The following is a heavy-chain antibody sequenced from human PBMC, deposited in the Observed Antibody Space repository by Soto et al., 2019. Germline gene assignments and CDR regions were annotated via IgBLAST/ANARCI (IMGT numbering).Heavy chain of an antibody. CDR1: GFTFSHYW. CDR3: ATRDSGYRRTGY. V-gene: IGHV3-74*01. Sequence: EVHMVESGGGLVQPGGSLRLSCAASGFTFSHYWMPRVRQAPGKGLVCVSRITRDGSYTNYADSVKGRFTISRTNPESTLYLQINSQRAEDTSVYFGATRDSGYRRTGYWGQGTLVTGPS. D-gene: IGHD5-12*01. J-gene: IGHJ4*02. CDR2: ITRDGSYT.